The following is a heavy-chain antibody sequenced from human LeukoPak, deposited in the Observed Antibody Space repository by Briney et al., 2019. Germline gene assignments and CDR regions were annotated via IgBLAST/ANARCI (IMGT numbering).Heavy chain of an antibody. CDR1: GFTFSSYA. CDR3: AKGGDCYSY. V-gene: IGHV3-23*01. D-gene: IGHD2-21*02. J-gene: IGHJ4*02. CDR2: ISGSGGST. Sequence: GGSLRLSCAASGFTFSSYAMSWVRQAPGKGLEWVSAISGSGGSTYYAASVKGRFTISRDNSKNTLYPQVNSLRAEDTAVYYCAKGGDCYSYWGQGTLVTVSS.